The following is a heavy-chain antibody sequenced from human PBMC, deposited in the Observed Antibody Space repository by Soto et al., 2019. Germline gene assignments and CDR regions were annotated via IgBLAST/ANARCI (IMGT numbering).Heavy chain of an antibody. Sequence: SETLSLTCAVSGGSTSSGGYSWTWIRQPPGKGLEWIGYVHHTGSTTYNPSLKTRVNISVDRPNNQFFLTLTSATAADSAIYYCARGLWNDVFQYWGRGILVTVSS. CDR2: VHHTGST. D-gene: IGHD1-1*01. CDR1: GGSTSSGGYS. V-gene: IGHV4-30-2*01. J-gene: IGHJ1*01. CDR3: ARGLWNDVFQY.